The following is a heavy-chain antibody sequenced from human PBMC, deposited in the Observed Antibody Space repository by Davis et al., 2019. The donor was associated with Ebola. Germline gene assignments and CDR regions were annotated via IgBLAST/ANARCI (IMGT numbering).Heavy chain of an antibody. J-gene: IGHJ4*02. CDR1: GFTFSVYY. Sequence: GGSLRLSCAASGFTFSVYYMSWIRQAPGKGPEWVSSISSSASYKNYADSVKGRFTISRDNAKNSLYLQMNSLRAEDTAVYYCARDGDIVVVVAATDWGQGTLVTVSS. CDR2: ISSSASYK. D-gene: IGHD2-15*01. V-gene: IGHV3-11*05. CDR3: ARDGDIVVVVAATD.